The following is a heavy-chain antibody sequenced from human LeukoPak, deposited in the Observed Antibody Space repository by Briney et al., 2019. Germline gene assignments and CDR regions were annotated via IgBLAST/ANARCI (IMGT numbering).Heavy chain of an antibody. D-gene: IGHD5-18*01. CDR3: ARDHGYLNWFDP. CDR2: ITWNSGNI. J-gene: IGHJ5*02. Sequence: HSGGSLRLSCAASGFTFEDYAMHWVRQGPGKGLEWVSVITWNSGNIGYADSVKGRFTISRDNAKKSLYLQMNSLRAEDTAVYYCARDHGYLNWFDPWGRGTLVTVSS. V-gene: IGHV3-9*01. CDR1: GFTFEDYA.